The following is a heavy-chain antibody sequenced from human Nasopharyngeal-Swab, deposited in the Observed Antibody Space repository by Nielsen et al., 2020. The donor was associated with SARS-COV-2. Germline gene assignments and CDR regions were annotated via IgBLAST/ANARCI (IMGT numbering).Heavy chain of an antibody. Sequence: GESLNISCAASGFTFGNYWMSWVRQAPGKRLEWVANIKEDGSEKDYVDSVKGRFTISRDNIKNSLYLQMNSLRVEDTAVYFCARLPRNNWRLDSWGQGILVTVSS. CDR1: GFTFGNYW. V-gene: IGHV3-7*03. J-gene: IGHJ4*02. CDR3: ARLPRNNWRLDS. CDR2: IKEDGSEK. D-gene: IGHD1-20*01.